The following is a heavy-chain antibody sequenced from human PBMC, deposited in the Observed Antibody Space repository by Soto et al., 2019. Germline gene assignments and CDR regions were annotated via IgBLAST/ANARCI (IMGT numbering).Heavy chain of an antibody. Sequence: QVQLQESGPGLVKPSETLTLTCTVSGGSVNNGNYYWSWIRQPPGKGLEWIGHIYYSGSTNYNPSLKSRVIKSINTSKKPFSLKLGSVTAADTAVYFCSRDPGVGLSARWFDPWGQGALVTVSS. CDR3: SRDPGVGLSARWFDP. J-gene: IGHJ5*02. V-gene: IGHV4-61*01. CDR2: IYYSGST. D-gene: IGHD2-8*01. CDR1: GGSVNNGNYY.